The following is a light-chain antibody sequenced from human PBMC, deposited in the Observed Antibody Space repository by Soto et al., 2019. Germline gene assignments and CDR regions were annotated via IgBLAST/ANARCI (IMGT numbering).Light chain of an antibody. CDR2: EVS. V-gene: IGLV2-14*01. J-gene: IGLJ1*01. Sequence: LTQPASVSGSPGQSITISCTGTSSDVGGYNYVSWYQQHPGKAPKLMIYEVSNRPSGVSNRFSGSKSGNTASLTISGLQAEDEADDYCSSYTSSSTLDVFGTGTKVTVL. CDR3: SSYTSSSTLDV. CDR1: SSDVGGYNY.